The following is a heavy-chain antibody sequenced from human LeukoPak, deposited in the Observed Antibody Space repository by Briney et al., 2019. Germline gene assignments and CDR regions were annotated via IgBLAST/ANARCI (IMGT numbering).Heavy chain of an antibody. Sequence: GGSLRLSCAASGFTFSSYGMSWVRQAPGKGLEWVGRIKSKTDGGTTDYAAPVKGRFTISRDDSKNTLYLQMNSLKTEDTAVYYCTTGIDYGGATFDYWGQGTLVTVSS. D-gene: IGHD4-23*01. CDR2: IKSKTDGGTT. V-gene: IGHV3-15*01. CDR3: TTGIDYGGATFDY. J-gene: IGHJ4*02. CDR1: GFTFSSYG.